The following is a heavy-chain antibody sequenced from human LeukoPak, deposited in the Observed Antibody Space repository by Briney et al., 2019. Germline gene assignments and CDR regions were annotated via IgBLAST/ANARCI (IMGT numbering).Heavy chain of an antibody. J-gene: IGHJ4*02. V-gene: IGHV3-74*01. CDR2: ISGDGSST. Sequence: GGSLRLSCAASGFTFSSYWMHWVRQAPGKGLVWVSYISGDGSSTTYADSVKGRFTISRDNAKNTLDLQMNSLRAEDTAVYYCARGGWGTSIDYWAQGTLVTVSS. D-gene: IGHD1-7*01. CDR3: ARGGWGTSIDY. CDR1: GFTFSSYW.